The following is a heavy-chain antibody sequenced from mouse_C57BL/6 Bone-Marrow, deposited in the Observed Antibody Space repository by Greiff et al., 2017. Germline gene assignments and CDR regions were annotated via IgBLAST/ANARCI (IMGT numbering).Heavy chain of an antibody. CDR2: ISSGSSTI. Sequence: EVMLVESGGGLVKPGGSLKLSCAASGFTFSDYGMHWVRQAPEKGLEWVAYISSGSSTIYYADTVKGRFTISRDNAKNTLFRQMTSLRSEDTAMYYCAGGSSGSYYFDYWGQGTTLTVSS. CDR1: GFTFSDYG. CDR3: AGGSSGSYYFDY. D-gene: IGHD3-2*02. V-gene: IGHV5-17*01. J-gene: IGHJ2*01.